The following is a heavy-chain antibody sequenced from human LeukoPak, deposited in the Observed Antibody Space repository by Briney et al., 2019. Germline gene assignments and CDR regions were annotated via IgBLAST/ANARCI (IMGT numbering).Heavy chain of an antibody. D-gene: IGHD2-2*01. CDR1: GFSFSSYS. Sequence: GGSLRLSCVASGFSFSSYSMNWIRQAPGKGLEWVSYISNSSTTTQYADSVKGRFTISRDNAKNTLYLQMNSLRAEDTAVYYCARDSDLLGYCSSTSCFIDYWGQGTLVTVSS. J-gene: IGHJ4*02. CDR3: ARDSDLLGYCSSTSCFIDY. CDR2: ISNSSTTT. V-gene: IGHV3-48*04.